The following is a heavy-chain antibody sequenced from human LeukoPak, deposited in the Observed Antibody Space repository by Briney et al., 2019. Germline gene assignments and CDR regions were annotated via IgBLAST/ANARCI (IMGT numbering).Heavy chain of an antibody. D-gene: IGHD4-17*01. CDR1: GFTFSSYA. CDR2: ISGSGGST. V-gene: IGHV3-23*01. Sequence: GGSLRLSCAASGFTFSSYAMSRVRPAPGKGLGWVSAISGSGGSTYYADSVKGRFTISRDNSKNTLYLQMNSLRAEDTAVYYCAKEQLDYYGDNESFDYWGQGTLVTVSS. J-gene: IGHJ4*02. CDR3: AKEQLDYYGDNESFDY.